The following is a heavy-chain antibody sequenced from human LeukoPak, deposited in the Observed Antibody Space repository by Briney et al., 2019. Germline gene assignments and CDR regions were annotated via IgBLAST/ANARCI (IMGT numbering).Heavy chain of an antibody. J-gene: IGHJ4*02. CDR1: GDSVSSNSAA. CDR2: TYYRSKWYN. V-gene: IGHV6-1*01. Sequence: SQTLSLTCAISGDSVSSNSAAWNWIRQSPSRGLEWLGRTYYRSKWYNDYAVSVKSRITINPDTSKNQFSLQLNSVTAADTAVYYCARDRGYSNPGVFDYWGQGTLVTVSS. D-gene: IGHD4-11*01. CDR3: ARDRGYSNPGVFDY.